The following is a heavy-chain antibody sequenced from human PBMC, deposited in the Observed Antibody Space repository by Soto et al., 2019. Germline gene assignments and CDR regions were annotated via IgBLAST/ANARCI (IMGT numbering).Heavy chain of an antibody. CDR1: DLPLISSY. Sequence: ASESLSLTCTVSDLPLISSYWSWIRQPPGKGLEYIGYVYYSGSTNYNPSLKSRVTISVDTSRKQFSLRLSSVTAADTAVYYCARRDSAATHFDFWGQGTLVTVSS. CDR3: ARRDSAATHFDF. D-gene: IGHD2-15*01. V-gene: IGHV4-59*08. CDR2: VYYSGST. J-gene: IGHJ4*02.